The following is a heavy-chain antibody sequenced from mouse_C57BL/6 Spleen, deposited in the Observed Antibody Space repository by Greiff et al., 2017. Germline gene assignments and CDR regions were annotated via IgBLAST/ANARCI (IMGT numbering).Heavy chain of an antibody. V-gene: IGHV2-5*01. CDR2: IWRGGST. CDR3: AKEDYDGGYFDV. J-gene: IGHJ1*03. D-gene: IGHD2-4*01. CDR1: GFSLTSYG. Sequence: VKLMESGPGLVQPSQSLSITCTVSGFSLTSYGVHWVRQSPGKGLEWLGVIWRGGSTDYNAAFMSRLSITKDNSKSQVFFKMNSLQADDTAIYYCAKEDYDGGYFDVWGTGTTVTVSS.